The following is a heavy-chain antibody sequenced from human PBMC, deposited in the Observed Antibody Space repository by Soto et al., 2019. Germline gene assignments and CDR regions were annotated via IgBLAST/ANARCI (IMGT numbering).Heavy chain of an antibody. J-gene: IGHJ4*02. V-gene: IGHV4-30-4*01. CDR2: IYYNGDT. CDR3: ARENTAMGGYFDY. CDR1: GASLTSGDYY. D-gene: IGHD5-18*01. Sequence: QVQMQESGPGLVRPSQTLSLSCAVSGASLTSGDYYWNWIRQSPGKGLEWIGYIYYNGDTYYNPSLEGRVTFSLDTSMNHFSLKMTSVTAADTAVYFCARENTAMGGYFDYWGPGSLVTVSS.